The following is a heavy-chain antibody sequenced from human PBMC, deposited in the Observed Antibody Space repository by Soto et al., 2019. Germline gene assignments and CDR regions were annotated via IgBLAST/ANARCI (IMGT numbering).Heavy chain of an antibody. CDR1: GFTFSSYA. Sequence: GGSLRLSCAASGFTFSSYAMSWVRQAPGKGLEWVSAISGSGGSTYYADSVKGRFTISRDNSKNTLYLQMNSLRAEDTAVYDCATAAREYYYCSIDVGGQGTTVTVSS. CDR3: ATAAREYYYCSIDV. J-gene: IGHJ6*02. CDR2: ISGSGGST. V-gene: IGHV3-23*01.